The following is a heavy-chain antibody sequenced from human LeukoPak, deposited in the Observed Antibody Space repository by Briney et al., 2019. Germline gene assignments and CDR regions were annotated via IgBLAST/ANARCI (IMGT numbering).Heavy chain of an antibody. Sequence: GASVKVSCKTSGYTFTSYYIHWVRQAPGQGLEWMGIINPSSGATNYAQKFQDRVTMTRDTSTSTVYMELSRQTSEDTAVYYCARATNFYYYYGMDVWGQGTTVTVSS. CDR3: ARATNFYYYYGMDV. CDR1: GYTFTSYY. CDR2: INPSSGAT. D-gene: IGHD1-26*01. J-gene: IGHJ6*02. V-gene: IGHV1-46*01.